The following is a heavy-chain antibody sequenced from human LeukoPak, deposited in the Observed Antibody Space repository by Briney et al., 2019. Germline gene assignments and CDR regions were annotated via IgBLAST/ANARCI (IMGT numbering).Heavy chain of an antibody. CDR1: GGTFSSYA. D-gene: IGHD2-8*01. CDR3: ARDNVNAFDI. CDR2: IIPIFGTA. J-gene: IGHJ3*02. Sequence: SVKVSCKASGGTFSSYAISWVRQAPGQGLAWMGGIIPIFGTANYAQKFQGRVTMTRDMSTSTVYMELSSLRSEDTAVYYCARDNVNAFDIWGQGTMVTVSS. V-gene: IGHV1-69*05.